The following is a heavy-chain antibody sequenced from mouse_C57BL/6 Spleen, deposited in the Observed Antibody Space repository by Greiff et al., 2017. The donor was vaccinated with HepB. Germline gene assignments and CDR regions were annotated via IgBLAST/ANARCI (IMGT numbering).Heavy chain of an antibody. D-gene: IGHD1-1*01. CDR2: ISYDGSN. V-gene: IGHV3-6*01. CDR3: ANYYGSSYAYYYAMDY. CDR1: GYSITSGYY. J-gene: IGHJ4*01. Sequence: ESGPGLVKPSQSLSLTCSVTGYSITSGYYWNWIRQFPGNKLEWMGYISYDGSNNYNPSLKNRISITRDTSKNQFFLKLNSVTTEDTATYYCANYYGSSYAYYYAMDYWGQGTSVTVSS.